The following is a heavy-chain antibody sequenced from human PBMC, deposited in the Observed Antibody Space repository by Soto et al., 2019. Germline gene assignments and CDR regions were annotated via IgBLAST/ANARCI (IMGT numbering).Heavy chain of an antibody. Sequence: EVQLLEYGGGLVQPGGSLRLSCAASRFTFSSYAMSWVRQAPGSGLEWLSTISGSVGSTYYADSVKGRFTIYRDYSKTTLYLQMNSLRAEDTAVYYSAKGDDYGDYLYYWGQGTMVTV. D-gene: IGHD4-17*01. V-gene: IGHV3-23*01. CDR2: ISGSVGST. J-gene: IGHJ4*02. CDR3: AKGDDYGDYLYY. CDR1: RFTFSSYA.